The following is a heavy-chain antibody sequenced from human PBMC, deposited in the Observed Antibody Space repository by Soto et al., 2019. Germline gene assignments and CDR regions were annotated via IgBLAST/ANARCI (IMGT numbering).Heavy chain of an antibody. J-gene: IGHJ5*02. CDR2: ISAYNGNT. D-gene: IGHD2-2*01. CDR3: ARDLFGFVVVPAASNWFDP. V-gene: IGHV1-18*01. CDR1: GYTFTSYG. Sequence: GASVKVSCKASGYTFTSYGISWVRQAPGEGLEWMGWISAYNGNTNYAQKLQGRVTMTTDTSTSTAYMELRSLRSDDTAVYYCARDLFGFVVVPAASNWFDPWGQGTLVTVS.